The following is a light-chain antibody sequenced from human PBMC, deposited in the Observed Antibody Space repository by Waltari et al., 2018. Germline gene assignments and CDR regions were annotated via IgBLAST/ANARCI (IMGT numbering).Light chain of an antibody. J-gene: IGKJ2*01. Sequence: DVVMTQSPLSLPVPLGQPASISCRSSQGLVFSDGNTYLNWFHQRPGQSPRRLIYKISDRDAGVPDRVSGSGSGTDFTLKISRVEAEDVGIYYGMQGTHWPYTFGQVTKLEIK. V-gene: IGKV2-30*01. CDR3: MQGTHWPYT. CDR1: QGLVFSDGNTY. CDR2: KIS.